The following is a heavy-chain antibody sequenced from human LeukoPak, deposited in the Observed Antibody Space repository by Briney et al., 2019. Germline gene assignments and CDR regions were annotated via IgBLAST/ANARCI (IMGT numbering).Heavy chain of an antibody. D-gene: IGHD1-1*01. V-gene: IGHV1-69*05. J-gene: IGHJ4*02. CDR2: IIPIFGTA. CDR1: GGTFITYT. Sequence: ASVKVSCKASGGTFITYTINWVRQAPGQGLEWMGGIIPIFGTANYAQKFQGRVTVTTDDSTSTAFMELSSLRSEDTAVYYCATYMLRDNWNVHTFDSWGQGTLITVSS. CDR3: ATYMLRDNWNVHTFDS.